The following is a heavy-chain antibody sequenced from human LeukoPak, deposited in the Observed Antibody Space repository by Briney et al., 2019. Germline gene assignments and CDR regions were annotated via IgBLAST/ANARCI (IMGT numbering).Heavy chain of an antibody. Sequence: GGSLRLSCAASGFTLSSYAMSWVRQAPGKGLEWVAVISSDGGNKYYADSVKGRFTISRDSSTLYLQMNSLKSEDTAVYYCARDRPVPYYDYYYNMDVWGQGTTVIVSS. CDR2: ISSDGGNK. V-gene: IGHV3-30-3*01. J-gene: IGHJ6*02. D-gene: IGHD3-10*02. CDR3: ARDRPVPYYDYYYNMDV. CDR1: GFTLSSYA.